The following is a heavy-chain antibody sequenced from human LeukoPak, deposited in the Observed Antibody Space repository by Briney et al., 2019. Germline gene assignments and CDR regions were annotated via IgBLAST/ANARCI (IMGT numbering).Heavy chain of an antibody. V-gene: IGHV3-9*03. CDR1: GFTFDDYA. CDR2: ISWNSGSI. CDR3: AKANTIDAFDI. Sequence: GGSLRLSCAASGFTFDDYAMHWVRQAPGKGLAWVSGISWNSGSIGYADSVKGRFTISRDNAKNSLYLQMNSLRAEDMALYYCAKANTIDAFDIWGQGTMVTVSS. D-gene: IGHD5-24*01. J-gene: IGHJ3*02.